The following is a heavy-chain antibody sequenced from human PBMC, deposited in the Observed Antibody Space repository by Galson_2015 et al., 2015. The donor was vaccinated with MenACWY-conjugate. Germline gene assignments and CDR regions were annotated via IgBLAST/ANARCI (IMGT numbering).Heavy chain of an antibody. Sequence: SVKVSCKASGYTFTSYGFSWVRQAPGQGLEWIGWISAYNGNINYAQKFQGRVTMTTDTSTSTAYMELRRLRSDDTAVYYCARRSGWTNDAFDIWGQGTMVTVSS. CDR1: GYTFTSYG. CDR3: ARRSGWTNDAFDI. V-gene: IGHV1-18*01. CDR2: ISAYNGNI. J-gene: IGHJ3*02. D-gene: IGHD6-19*01.